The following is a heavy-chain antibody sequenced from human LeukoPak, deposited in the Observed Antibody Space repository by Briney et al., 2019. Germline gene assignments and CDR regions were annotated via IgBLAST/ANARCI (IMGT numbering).Heavy chain of an antibody. D-gene: IGHD1-26*01. CDR1: GFTFSSYR. CDR3: ARDTRTFDY. CDR2: IKQDGSEK. V-gene: IGHV3-7*01. J-gene: IGHJ4*02. Sequence: GGSLRLSCAASGFTFSSYRMNWVRQAPGKGLEWVANIKQDGSEKYYVDSVKGRSTISRDNAKNSLFLQMNSLRADDTAVYYCARDTRTFDYWGQGTLVTVSS.